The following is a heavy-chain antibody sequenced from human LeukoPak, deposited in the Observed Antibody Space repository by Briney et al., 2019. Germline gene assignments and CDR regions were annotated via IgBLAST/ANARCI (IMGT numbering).Heavy chain of an antibody. CDR2: IYSGGST. CDR1: GFTVSSNY. CDR3: ARGVAIVGATRSLDY. D-gene: IGHD1-26*01. Sequence: GGSLRLSCAASGFTVSSNYMSWVRQAPGKGLEWVSVIYSGGSTYYADSVKGRFTISRDNSKNTLYLQMNSLRAEDTAVYYCARGVAIVGATRSLDYWGQGTLVTVSS. J-gene: IGHJ4*02. V-gene: IGHV3-53*01.